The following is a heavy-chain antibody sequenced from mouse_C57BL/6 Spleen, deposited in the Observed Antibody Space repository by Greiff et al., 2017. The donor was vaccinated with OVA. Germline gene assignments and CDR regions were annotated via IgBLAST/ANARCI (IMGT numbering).Heavy chain of an antibody. CDR2: IYPGDGDT. CDR1: GYAFSSYW. J-gene: IGHJ1*03. CDR3: ARQDYGSSYRGYFDV. Sequence: VKLQESGAELVKPGASVKISCKASGYAFSSYWMNWVKQRPGKGLEWIGQIYPGDGDTNYNGKFKGKATLTADKSSSTAYMQLSSLTSEDSAVYFCARQDYGSSYRGYFDVWGTGTTVTVSS. V-gene: IGHV1-80*01. D-gene: IGHD1-1*01.